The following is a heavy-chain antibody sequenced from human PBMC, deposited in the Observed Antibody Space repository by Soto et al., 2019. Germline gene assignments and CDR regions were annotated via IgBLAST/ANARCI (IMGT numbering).Heavy chain of an antibody. V-gene: IGHV4-59*08. D-gene: IGHD2-15*01. Sequence: QVQLQESGPGLVKPSETLSLTCTVSGGSISSYYWSWIRQPPGKGLEWIGYIYYSGSTNYNPSLKGRATNSAGTCKNQFSLKLSSVTAADAAVYYWARHAAGYCSGGSCYSFLSFREWGQGTLVTVSS. CDR2: IYYSGST. CDR3: ARHAAGYCSGGSCYSFLSFRE. CDR1: GGSISSYY. J-gene: IGHJ4*02.